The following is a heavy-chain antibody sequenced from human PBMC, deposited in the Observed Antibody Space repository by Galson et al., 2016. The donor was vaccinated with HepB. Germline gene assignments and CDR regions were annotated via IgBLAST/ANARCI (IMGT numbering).Heavy chain of an antibody. Sequence: SLRLSCAASGFTFSAYSMNWVRQAPGKGLEWVSSISASRSYIYYADSVKGRFTVSRDNAKNSLYLQMNNLRAEDTAVYYCARDFSGNDYWGQGTLVTVSS. CDR3: ARDFSGNDY. V-gene: IGHV3-21*01. CDR2: ISASRSYI. D-gene: IGHD4-23*01. J-gene: IGHJ4*02. CDR1: GFTFSAYS.